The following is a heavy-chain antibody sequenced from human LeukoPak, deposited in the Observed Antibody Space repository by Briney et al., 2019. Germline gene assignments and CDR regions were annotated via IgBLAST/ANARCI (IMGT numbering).Heavy chain of an antibody. Sequence: SETLSLTCAVYGGSFSGYYWSWIRQPPGKGLEWIGEINHSGSTNYNPSLKSRVTISVDTPKNQFSLKLSSVTAADTAVYYCARVGVVAANDAFDIWGQGTMVTVSS. CDR3: ARVGVVAANDAFDI. CDR1: GGSFSGYY. D-gene: IGHD2-15*01. J-gene: IGHJ3*02. V-gene: IGHV4-34*01. CDR2: INHSGST.